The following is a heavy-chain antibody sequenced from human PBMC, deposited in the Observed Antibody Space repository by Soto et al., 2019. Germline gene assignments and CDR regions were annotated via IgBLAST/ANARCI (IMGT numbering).Heavy chain of an antibody. CDR2: ISYDGSNK. J-gene: IGHJ3*02. D-gene: IGHD6-19*01. CDR1: GFTFSSYA. Sequence: QVQLVESGGGVVQPGRSLRLSCAASGFTFSSYAMHWVRQAPGKGLEWVAVISYDGSNKYYADSVKGRFTISRDNSKNTLYLQMNSLRAEDTAVYYCAGVGWIKAAGNAFDIWGQGTMVTVSS. V-gene: IGHV3-30-3*01. CDR3: AGVGWIKAAGNAFDI.